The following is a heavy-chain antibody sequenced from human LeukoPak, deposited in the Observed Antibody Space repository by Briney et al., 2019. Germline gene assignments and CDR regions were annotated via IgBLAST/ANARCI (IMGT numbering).Heavy chain of an antibody. D-gene: IGHD3-9*01. Sequence: GASVKVSCKASGGTLSSYAISWVRQTPGQGLEWMGRIIPILGIPNYAQKFQGRVTITADKSTSTAYMELSSLRSEDTAVYYCARDQDVFRYFDWLYGMDVWGQGTTVTVSS. V-gene: IGHV1-69*04. CDR2: IIPILGIP. J-gene: IGHJ6*02. CDR1: GGTLSSYA. CDR3: ARDQDVFRYFDWLYGMDV.